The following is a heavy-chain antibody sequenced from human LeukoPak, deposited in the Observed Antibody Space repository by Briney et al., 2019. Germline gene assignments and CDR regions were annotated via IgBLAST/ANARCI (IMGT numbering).Heavy chain of an antibody. J-gene: IGHJ4*02. Sequence: GGSLRLSCAASGFTFSSSWMQWVRQAPGQGLVWVSRINSDESVTTHTNSVKGRFTISRDNAKNTLYLQMNSLRAEDTAMYYCVRSRFTTSSFDYWGQGTLVTVSS. V-gene: IGHV3-74*03. CDR3: VRSRFTTSSFDY. CDR2: INSDESVT. D-gene: IGHD2-2*01. CDR1: GFTFSSSW.